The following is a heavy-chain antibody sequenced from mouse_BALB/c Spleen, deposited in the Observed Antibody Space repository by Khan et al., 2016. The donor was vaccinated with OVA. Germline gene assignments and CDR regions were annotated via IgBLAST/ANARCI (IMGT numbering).Heavy chain of an antibody. CDR2: IWSGGNT. V-gene: IGHV2-2*01. CDR1: GFSLTSYG. J-gene: IGHJ1*01. D-gene: IGHD2-3*01. CDR3: ARGNGYYVWYFDV. Sequence: QVQLQQSGPGLVQPSQSLSITCTVSGFSLTSYGVHWVRQSPGKGLEWLGVIWSGGNTDYNAAFISRLSLSKDNSKSQVCFKMDSLQADDTAIHFCARGNGYYVWYFDVWGAGTTVTVSS.